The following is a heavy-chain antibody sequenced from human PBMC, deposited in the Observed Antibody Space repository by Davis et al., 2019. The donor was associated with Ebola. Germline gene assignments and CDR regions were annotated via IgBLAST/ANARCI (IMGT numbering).Heavy chain of an antibody. CDR1: GVSIISSSSY. D-gene: IGHD4-17*01. J-gene: IGHJ4*02. Sequence: MPSETLSLTCTVSGVSIISSSSYWGWIRQPPRKGLEWIGSIYYSGITYHNPSLKSRVTISVDTSKNQFSLKLRSVTAADTAVYFCARVKSGVTTVGIFDYWGQGILVTVSS. CDR2: IYYSGIT. V-gene: IGHV4-39*07. CDR3: ARVKSGVTTVGIFDY.